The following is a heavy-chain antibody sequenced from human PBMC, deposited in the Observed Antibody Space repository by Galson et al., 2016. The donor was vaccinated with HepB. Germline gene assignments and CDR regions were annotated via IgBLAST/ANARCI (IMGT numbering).Heavy chain of an antibody. CDR3: ARMFPLYSSGWYVRGDGWFDS. J-gene: IGHJ5*01. V-gene: IGHV3-30*04. D-gene: IGHD6-19*01. CDR1: GFTFNTYP. Sequence: SLRLSCATSGFTFNTYPMHWVRQAPGKGLEWLAVISYDAANQYYADSVKGRFTISRDNAENSLYLHMNSLTGEDTAVYYCARMFPLYSSGWYVRGDGWFDSWGQGTLVTVSS. CDR2: ISYDAANQ.